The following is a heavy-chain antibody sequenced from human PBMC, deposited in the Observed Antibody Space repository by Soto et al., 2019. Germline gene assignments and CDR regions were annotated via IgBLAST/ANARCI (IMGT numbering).Heavy chain of an antibody. CDR3: ARGEDAFFYYGLDV. CDR2: IYDTGISGYTPST. Sequence: SDTLSLTCTFSGCSITSSYWSWIRRPPGKGLEWIAYIYDTGISGYTPSTSYNPSLKSRVTMSVDTSKSQFSLKLTSVTAADTAVYYCARGEDAFFYYGLDVWGQGITVTVSS. J-gene: IGHJ6*02. V-gene: IGHV4-59*01. CDR1: GCSITSSY.